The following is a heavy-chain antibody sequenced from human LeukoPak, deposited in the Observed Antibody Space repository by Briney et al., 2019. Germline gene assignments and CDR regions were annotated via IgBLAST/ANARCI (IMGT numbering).Heavy chain of an antibody. CDR1: GFTFSSYI. CDR2: ISSSSSYI. Sequence: GGSLRLSCAASGFTFSSYIMNWVRQAPGKGLEWVSSISSSSSYIYYADSVKGRFTISRDNAKNSLYLQMNSLRAEDTAVYYCARDQGSNLFDYWGQGTLVTVSS. D-gene: IGHD3-10*01. CDR3: ARDQGSNLFDY. V-gene: IGHV3-21*01. J-gene: IGHJ4*02.